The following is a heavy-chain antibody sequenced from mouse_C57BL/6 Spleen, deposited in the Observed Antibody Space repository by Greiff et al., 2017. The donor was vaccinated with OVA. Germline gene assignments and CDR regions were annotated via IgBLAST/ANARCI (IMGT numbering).Heavy chain of an antibody. Sequence: EVKVEESGGGLVKPGGSLKLSCAASGFTFSSYAMSWVRQTPEKRLEWVATISDGGSYTYYPDNVKGRFTISRDNAKNNLYLQMSHLKSEDTAMYYCASLRGAMDYWGQGTSVTVSS. D-gene: IGHD2-12*01. CDR3: ASLRGAMDY. J-gene: IGHJ4*01. CDR1: GFTFSSYA. V-gene: IGHV5-4*03. CDR2: ISDGGSYT.